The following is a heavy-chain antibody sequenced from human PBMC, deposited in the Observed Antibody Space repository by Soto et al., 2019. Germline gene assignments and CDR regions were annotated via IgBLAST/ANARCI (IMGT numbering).Heavy chain of an antibody. D-gene: IGHD4-4*01. CDR1: GFTFTSSA. CDR2: IVVGSGNT. V-gene: IGHV1-58*01. CDR3: AAEDDYSNYRYYYYYGMDV. Sequence: SVKVSCKASGFTFTSSAVQWVRQARGQRLEWIGWIVVGSGNTNYAQKFQERVTITRDMSTSTAYMELSSLRSEDTAVYYCAAEDDYSNYRYYYYYGMDVWGQGTTVTV. J-gene: IGHJ6*02.